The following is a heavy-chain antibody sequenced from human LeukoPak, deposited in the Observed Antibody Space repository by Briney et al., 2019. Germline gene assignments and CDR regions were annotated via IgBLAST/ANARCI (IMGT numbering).Heavy chain of an antibody. D-gene: IGHD6-19*01. CDR3: ARRGSGWYPFDP. Sequence: PSETLSLTCTVSGGSITSGSYYWGWIRQPPGMGPECIGSIHYGGTTYINPSFESRIIISMDTPKNRFSLRLTSVTAADTAVYYCARRGSGWYPFDPWGQGTLVTVSS. CDR2: IHYGGTT. J-gene: IGHJ5*02. V-gene: IGHV4-39*01. CDR1: GGSITSGSYY.